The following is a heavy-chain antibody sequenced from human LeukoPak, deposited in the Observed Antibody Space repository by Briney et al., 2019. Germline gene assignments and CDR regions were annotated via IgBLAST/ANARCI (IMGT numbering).Heavy chain of an antibody. CDR3: ARGGDAFDI. Sequence: GGSLRLSCAASGFTFTIFGLNWVRQAPGKGPEWVSYIDARSGITYYADSVQGRFTISRDNAKESVFLQMNSLRADDTAVYYCARGGDAFDIWGQGTMVTVSS. CDR2: IDARSGIT. V-gene: IGHV3-48*01. J-gene: IGHJ3*02. CDR1: GFTFTIFG.